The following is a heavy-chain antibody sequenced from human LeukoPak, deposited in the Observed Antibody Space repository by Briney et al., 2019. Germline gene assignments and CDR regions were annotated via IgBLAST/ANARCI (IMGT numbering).Heavy chain of an antibody. D-gene: IGHD4-11*01. Sequence: GGSLRLSCAASGFTFSSYEMNWVRQAPGKGLEWVSYISSSGSTIYYADSVKGRFTIPRDNAKNSLYLQMNSLRAEDTAVYYCARDYDYSEYFDYWGQGTLVTVSS. CDR2: ISSSGSTI. CDR3: ARDYDYSEYFDY. CDR1: GFTFSSYE. V-gene: IGHV3-48*03. J-gene: IGHJ4*02.